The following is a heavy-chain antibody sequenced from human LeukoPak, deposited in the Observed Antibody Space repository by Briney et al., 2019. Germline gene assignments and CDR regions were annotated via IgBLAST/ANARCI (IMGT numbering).Heavy chain of an antibody. V-gene: IGHV3-49*04. CDR1: GFTFENYA. D-gene: IGHD4-23*01. J-gene: IGHJ4*02. CDR2: IRGKPYGGTT. Sequence: GGSLRLSCTASGFTFENYAMNWVRQAPGKGLEWLAFIRGKPYGGTTEYAASVKGRFTISRDDSKSIAYLQMNSLKTEDTAVYYCSRHGIGNSLDYWGQGTLVTVSS. CDR3: SRHGIGNSLDY.